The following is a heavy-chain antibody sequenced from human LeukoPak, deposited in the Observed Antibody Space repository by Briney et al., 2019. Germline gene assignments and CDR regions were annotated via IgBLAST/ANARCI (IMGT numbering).Heavy chain of an antibody. CDR3: ARDSESGWSDY. J-gene: IGHJ4*02. D-gene: IGHD6-19*01. CDR1: GFTFSSYW. CDR2: ISSSSSYI. Sequence: PGGSLRLSCAASGFTFSSYWMHWVRQAPGKGLEWVSSISSSSSYIYYADSVKGRFTISRDNAKNSLYLQMNSLRAEDTAVYYCARDSESGWSDYWGQGTLVTVSS. V-gene: IGHV3-21*01.